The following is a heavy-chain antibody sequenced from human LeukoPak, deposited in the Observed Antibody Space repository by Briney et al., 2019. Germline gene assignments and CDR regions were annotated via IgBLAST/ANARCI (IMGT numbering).Heavy chain of an antibody. Sequence: GGSLRLSCAASGFTFSSYAMHWVRQAPGKGLEYVSAISSNGGSTYYANSVKGRFTISRDNSKNTLYLQMGSLRAEDTAVYYCARGAIGYCSSTSCYVYYYYYYMDVWGKGPRSPSP. CDR1: GFTFSSYA. CDR3: ARGAIGYCSSTSCYVYYYYYYMDV. D-gene: IGHD2-2*01. J-gene: IGHJ6*03. V-gene: IGHV3-64*01. CDR2: ISSNGGST.